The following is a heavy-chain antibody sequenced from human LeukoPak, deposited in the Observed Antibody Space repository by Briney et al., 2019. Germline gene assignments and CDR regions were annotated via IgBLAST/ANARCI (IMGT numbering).Heavy chain of an antibody. J-gene: IGHJ5*02. CDR3: ARGGRVVAATQSWFDP. D-gene: IGHD2-15*01. CDR2: ISAYNGNT. Sequence: ASVKVSCKASGYTFTSYGISWVRQAPGQGLEWMGWISAYNGNTNYAQKLQGRVTMTRDTSTSTVYMELSSLRSEDTAVYYCARGGRVVAATQSWFDPWGQGTLVTVSS. CDR1: GYTFTSYG. V-gene: IGHV1-18*01.